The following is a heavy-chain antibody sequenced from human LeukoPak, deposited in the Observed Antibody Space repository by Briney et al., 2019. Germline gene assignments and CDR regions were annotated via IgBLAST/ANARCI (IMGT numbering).Heavy chain of an antibody. V-gene: IGHV4-59*01. CDR1: GGSISSYY. CDR3: ARDEGANSFDY. Sequence: PSETLSLTCAVSGGSISSYYWSWIRQPPGKGLEWIGYIYYSGSTNYNPSLKSRVTISVDTSKNQFSLVLSSTTSADTAVYCCARDEGANSFDYRGQGTLVTVSS. J-gene: IGHJ4*02. CDR2: IYYSGST.